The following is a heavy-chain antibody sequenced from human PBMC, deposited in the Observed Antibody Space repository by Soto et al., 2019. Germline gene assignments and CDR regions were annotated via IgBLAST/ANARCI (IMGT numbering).Heavy chain of an antibody. CDR1: GFIFTSYS. Sequence: EVQLVESGGGLVQPGGSLRLSCAASGFIFTSYSMNWVRQAPGKGLEWLSYIRIDSNHIGYADSVRGRFTISSDIAKISLYLQMNSLRDEDTAVYYCARDLSYAFDYWGQGTLVTVSS. CDR2: IRIDSNHI. D-gene: IGHD1-26*01. J-gene: IGHJ4*02. CDR3: ARDLSYAFDY. V-gene: IGHV3-48*02.